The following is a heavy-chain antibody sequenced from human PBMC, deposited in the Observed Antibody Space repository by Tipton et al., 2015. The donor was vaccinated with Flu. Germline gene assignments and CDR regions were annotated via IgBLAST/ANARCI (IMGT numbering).Heavy chain of an antibody. CDR3: ARREGGGDNSLAY. CDR2: IYPGDSDV. Sequence: QLVQSGAEVKKPGESLKISCKASGYNFAKHWIGWVRQRPGKGLEWIGIIYPGDSDVIYSPSFQGHVTISADAPITAAYLQWSSLTASDTAIYYCARREGGGDNSLAYWGQGTLVTVSS. CDR1: GYNFAKHW. D-gene: IGHD2-21*02. V-gene: IGHV5-51*01. J-gene: IGHJ4*02.